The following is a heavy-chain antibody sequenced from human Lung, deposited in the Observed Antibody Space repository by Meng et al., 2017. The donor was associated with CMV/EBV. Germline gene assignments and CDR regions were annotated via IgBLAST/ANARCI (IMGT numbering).Heavy chain of an antibody. CDR2: IYHSGST. Sequence: ERGPGLVKPSGTLSLTCAFSGGSISSSNWWSWVRRPPGKGLEWIGEIYHSGSTNYNPSLKSRVTISVDKSKNQFSLKLSSVTAADTAVYYCASFPPPGKQWLVTDYWGQGTLVTVSS. CDR1: GGSISSSNW. D-gene: IGHD6-19*01. CDR3: ASFPPPGKQWLVTDY. J-gene: IGHJ4*02. V-gene: IGHV4-4*02.